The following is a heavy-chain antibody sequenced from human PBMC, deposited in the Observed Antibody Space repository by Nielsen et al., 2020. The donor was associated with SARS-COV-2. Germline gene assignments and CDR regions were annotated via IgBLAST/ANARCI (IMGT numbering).Heavy chain of an antibody. CDR1: SGSISSSSYY. CDR2: IYYSGST. Sequence: ESLKISCTVSSGSISSSSYYWGWIRQPPGKGLEWIGYIYYSGSTNYNPSLKSRVTISVDTSKNQFSLKLSSVTAADTAVYYCARGPQSYYDFWSGLTPHDWFDPWGQGTLVTVSS. CDR3: ARGPQSYYDFWSGLTPHDWFDP. D-gene: IGHD3-3*01. V-gene: IGHV4-61*05. J-gene: IGHJ5*02.